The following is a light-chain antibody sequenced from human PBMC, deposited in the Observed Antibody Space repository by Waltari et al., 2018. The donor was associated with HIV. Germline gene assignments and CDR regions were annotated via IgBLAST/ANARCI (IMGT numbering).Light chain of an antibody. Sequence: QSVLTQPPSVSAATGQKVTISCSGSSPNIGSNRVFWYQQLPGTAPKLLIYDNTKRPSGIPDRFSGSKSGTLATLGITGLQTGDEADYYCGTWDSSLSAVLFGGGTKLTVL. CDR2: DNT. CDR3: GTWDSSLSAVL. CDR1: SPNIGSNR. V-gene: IGLV1-51*01. J-gene: IGLJ2*01.